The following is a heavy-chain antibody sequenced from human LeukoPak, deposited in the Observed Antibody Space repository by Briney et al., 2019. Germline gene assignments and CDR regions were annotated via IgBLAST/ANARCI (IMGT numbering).Heavy chain of an antibody. CDR3: AKGAAGPEY. CDR1: GLTLSSYS. J-gene: IGHJ4*02. D-gene: IGHD6-13*01. CDR2: ISASGSGT. Sequence: PGGSLRLSCAVSGLTLSSYSMSWVRQAPGHGLYCVSGISASGSGTYYADSLKGRFTISRHNSKHTLYLQMNNLRVEDTAVYYCAKGAAGPEYWGQGTLVTVST. V-gene: IGHV3-23*01.